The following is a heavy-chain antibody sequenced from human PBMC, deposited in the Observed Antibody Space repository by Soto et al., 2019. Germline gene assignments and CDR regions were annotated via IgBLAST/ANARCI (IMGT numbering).Heavy chain of an antibody. D-gene: IGHD6-13*01. V-gene: IGHV3-23*01. CDR1: GFTFSSYA. J-gene: IGHJ6*02. Sequence: PGGSLRRSCAASGFTFSSYAMSFVCQAPGEGLEWVSAISGSGGSTYYADSVKGRFTISRDNSKNTLYLQMNSLRAEDTAVYYCAKTGIAAADYYYGMDVWGQGTTVTVSS. CDR2: ISGSGGST. CDR3: AKTGIAAADYYYGMDV.